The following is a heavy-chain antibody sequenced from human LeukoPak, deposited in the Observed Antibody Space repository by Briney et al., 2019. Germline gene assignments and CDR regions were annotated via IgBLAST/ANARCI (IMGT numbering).Heavy chain of an antibody. CDR2: ISWNSGSI. CDR1: GFTFYDYA. D-gene: IGHD5-18*01. CDR3: ATGEYSYGGFDY. V-gene: IGHV3-9*01. Sequence: GGSLRLSCAASGFTFYDYAMHWVRHAPGKGLEGVSGISWNSGSIVYADSVKGRFTISRDNAKNSLYLQMNSLRAEDTALYYCATGEYSYGGFDYWGQGTLVTVSS. J-gene: IGHJ4*02.